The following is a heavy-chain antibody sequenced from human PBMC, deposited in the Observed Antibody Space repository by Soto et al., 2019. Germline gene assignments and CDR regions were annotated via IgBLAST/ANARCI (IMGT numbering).Heavy chain of an antibody. D-gene: IGHD2-2*01. J-gene: IGHJ5*02. V-gene: IGHV1-3*01. Sequence: ASVKVSCKASGYTFTRYTMNWVRQAPGQRLEWMGWINPENGNTKSSQKFQDRVIITRDTSASTAYMDLSSLRSEDTAVYYCARGIGPGQLDXWCQGTLVTVSX. CDR3: ARGIGPGQLDX. CDR2: INPENGNT. CDR1: GYTFTRYT.